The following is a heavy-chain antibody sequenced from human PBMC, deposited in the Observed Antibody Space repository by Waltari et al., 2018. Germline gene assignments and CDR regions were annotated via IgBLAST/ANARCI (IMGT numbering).Heavy chain of an antibody. V-gene: IGHV1-69*12. CDR2: IIPIFGTA. CDR3: ARGQYYYDSSGYHVGHPNFDY. D-gene: IGHD3-22*01. Sequence: QVQLVQSGAEVKKPGSSVKVSCKASGGTFSSYAISWVRQARGQGLEWMGGIIPIFGTANYAQKFQGRVTITADESTSTAYMELSSLRSEDTAVYYCARGQYYYDSSGYHVGHPNFDYWGQGTLVTVSS. CDR1: GGTFSSYA. J-gene: IGHJ4*02.